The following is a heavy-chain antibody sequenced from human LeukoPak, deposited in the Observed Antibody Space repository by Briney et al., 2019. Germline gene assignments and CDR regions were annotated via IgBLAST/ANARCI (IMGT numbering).Heavy chain of an antibody. CDR2: MNPNSGNT. CDR3: ARGFIAAAGDYYYYYYGMDV. J-gene: IGHJ6*02. CDR1: GYTFTSYD. V-gene: IGHV1-8*01. D-gene: IGHD6-13*01. Sequence: GASVKVSCKASGYTFTSYDINWVRQATGQGLEWMGWMNPNSGNTGYAQKFQGRVTMTGNTSISTAYMELSSLRSEDTAAYYCARGFIAAAGDYYYYYYGMDVWGQGTTVTVSS.